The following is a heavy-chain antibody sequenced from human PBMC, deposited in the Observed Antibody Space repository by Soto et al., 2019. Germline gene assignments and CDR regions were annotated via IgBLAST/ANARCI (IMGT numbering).Heavy chain of an antibody. J-gene: IGHJ5*02. Sequence: QVQLVESGGGVVQPGGSLRLSCAASGFTFSSYGMHWVRQAPGKGLEWVAVISSDGSNKYYADSVKGRFTISRDKSKNALDLKMNSLKGADTDVYYCAISSGGGRPWWFDPWGQGTLVTVSS. CDR2: ISSDGSNK. D-gene: IGHD2-15*01. CDR1: GFTFSSYG. CDR3: AISSGGGRPWWFDP. V-gene: IGHV3-30*03.